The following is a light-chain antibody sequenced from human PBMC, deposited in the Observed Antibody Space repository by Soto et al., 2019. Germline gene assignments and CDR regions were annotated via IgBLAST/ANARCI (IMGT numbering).Light chain of an antibody. CDR2: AAS. CDR3: QQYLTSPKT. CDR1: QSVSSSN. J-gene: IGKJ1*01. Sequence: PGERATLSCRASQSVSSSNLAGYQQKPAQAPRLLIYAASRRAPGIPERFSGSGSGTDFTLTISRLEPEDFAVYYCQQYLTSPKTFGQGTKVEIK. V-gene: IGKV3-20*01.